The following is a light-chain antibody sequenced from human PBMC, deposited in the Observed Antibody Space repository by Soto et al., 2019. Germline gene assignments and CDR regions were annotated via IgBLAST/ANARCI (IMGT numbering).Light chain of an antibody. Sequence: QSALTQPPSASGSPGQSVTISCTGTCSDVGHYNYVSWYQQHPGKAPKLIIYEVTKRPSGVPDRFSGSKSGYTASLTVSGLQAEDEADYYCSSYAGSNNFPYVFGTGTKLTVL. V-gene: IGLV2-8*01. J-gene: IGLJ1*01. CDR1: CSDVGHYNY. CDR2: EVT. CDR3: SSYAGSNNFPYV.